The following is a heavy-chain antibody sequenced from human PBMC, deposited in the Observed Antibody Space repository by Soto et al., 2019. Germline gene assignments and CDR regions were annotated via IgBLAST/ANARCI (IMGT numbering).Heavy chain of an antibody. V-gene: IGHV4-30-4*01. CDR1: GVSISSVDYY. CDR3: ASFGVASMNWFDP. J-gene: IGHJ5*02. CDR2: MDYSGTT. Sequence: QLQLQESGPGLVKPSQTLSLTCTVSGVSISSVDYYWPGIRSSPGKGLEWIGCMDYSGTTYYNPSLKSRVTISEDTSKNQFSLKLTSVAAADTAMYYCASFGVASMNWFDPWGQGTLVIVSS. D-gene: IGHD3-3*01.